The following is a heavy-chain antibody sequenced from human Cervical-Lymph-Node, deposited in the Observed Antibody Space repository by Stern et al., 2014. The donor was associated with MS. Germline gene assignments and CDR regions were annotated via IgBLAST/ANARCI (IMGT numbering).Heavy chain of an antibody. CDR3: AHRDDWQLDFAY. CDR1: GFSLTTNGVA. J-gene: IGHJ4*02. CDR2: IYWDGDT. Sequence: QVTLRESGPTLVIPTQTLTLTCTFSGFSLTTNGVAVGWIRQPPGKALEWLALIYWDGDTRYSPSLKSRLTITKDTSKNQVLLTMTNVEPVDTATYYCAHRDDWQLDFAYWGQGILVTVSS. D-gene: IGHD6-6*01. V-gene: IGHV2-5*02.